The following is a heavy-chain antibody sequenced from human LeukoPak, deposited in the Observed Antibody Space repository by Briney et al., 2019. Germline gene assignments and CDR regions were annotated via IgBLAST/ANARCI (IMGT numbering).Heavy chain of an antibody. D-gene: IGHD6-13*01. CDR3: ARDGALSIAAAGDYYYYYGMDV. CDR1: GFTVSSNY. Sequence: GGSLRLSCAASGFTVSSNYMSWVRQAPGKGLEWVSVIYSGDSTYYADSVKGRFTISRDNSKNTLYLQMNSLRAEDTAVYYCARDGALSIAAAGDYYYYYGMDVWGQGTTVTVSS. J-gene: IGHJ6*02. V-gene: IGHV3-66*01. CDR2: IYSGDST.